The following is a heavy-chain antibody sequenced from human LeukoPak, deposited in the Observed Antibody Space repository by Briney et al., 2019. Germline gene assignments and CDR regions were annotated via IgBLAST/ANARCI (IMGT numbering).Heavy chain of an antibody. CDR1: GGSIRSYY. CDR2: IHYRGST. D-gene: IGHD5-18*01. J-gene: IGHJ4*02. CDR3: ARSVLGYSYGLHIDY. V-gene: IGHV4-59*01. Sequence: SETLSLTCTVSGGSIRSYYWSWIRQSPGEGLEWIGYIHYRGSTNYNPSLKSRVTISVDTSKNQFSLKLSSLTAADTAVYYWARSVLGYSYGLHIDYWGQGTLVTVSS.